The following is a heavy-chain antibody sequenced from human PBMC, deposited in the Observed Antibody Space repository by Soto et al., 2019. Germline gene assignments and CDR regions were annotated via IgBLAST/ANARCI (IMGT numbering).Heavy chain of an antibody. V-gene: IGHV3-21*01. CDR1: GFTFSSYS. D-gene: IGHD5-18*01. CDR2: ISSSSSYI. CDR3: ARDPEGRYSYGNVDY. Sequence: GGSLRLSCAASGFTFSSYSMNWVRQAPGKGLEWVSSISSSSSYIYYADSVKGRFTISRDNAKNSLYLQMNSLRAEDTAVYYCARDPEGRYSYGNVDYWGQGTLVTVSS. J-gene: IGHJ4*02.